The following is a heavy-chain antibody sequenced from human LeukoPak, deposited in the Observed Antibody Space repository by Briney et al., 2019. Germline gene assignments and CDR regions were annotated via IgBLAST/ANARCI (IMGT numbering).Heavy chain of an antibody. CDR3: ARDKWELLDTFDI. Sequence: SETLSLTCTVSGGSISSYYWSWIRQSPGKGLECIGYIHYTGSTNYNPSLKSRVTISVDTSKNQFSLKLSSVTAADTAVYYCARDKWELLDTFDIWGQGTMVTVSP. J-gene: IGHJ3*02. V-gene: IGHV4-59*12. CDR2: IHYTGST. D-gene: IGHD1-26*01. CDR1: GGSISSYY.